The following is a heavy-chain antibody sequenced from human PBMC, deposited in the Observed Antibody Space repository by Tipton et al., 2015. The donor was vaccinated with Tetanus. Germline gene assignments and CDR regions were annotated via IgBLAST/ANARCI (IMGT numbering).Heavy chain of an antibody. V-gene: IGHV3-15*07. CDR1: GLFFKNAW. D-gene: IGHD3-16*01. Sequence: SLRLSCATSGLFFKNAWMNWVRQAPGKGLEWVGRVKNKADGGTTDYSAPMKERFILSRDDSKNMVFLQMNSLKPEDSAVYYCTTSGPGASGGDYWGQGPLVTVSS. J-gene: IGHJ4*02. CDR2: VKNKADGGTT. CDR3: TTSGPGASGGDY.